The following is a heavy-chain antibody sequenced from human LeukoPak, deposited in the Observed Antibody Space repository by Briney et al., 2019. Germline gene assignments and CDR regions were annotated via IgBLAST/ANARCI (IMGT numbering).Heavy chain of an antibody. D-gene: IGHD1-1*01. Sequence: PGGSLRLSCAASGFTFSNAWMSWVRQAPGKGLEWVANIKQDGSEKYYVDSVKGRFTISRDNAKNSLYLQMNSLRAEDTAVYYCARGELNGDYWGQGTLVTVPS. CDR3: ARGELNGDY. CDR2: IKQDGSEK. J-gene: IGHJ4*02. CDR1: GFTFSNAW. V-gene: IGHV3-7*01.